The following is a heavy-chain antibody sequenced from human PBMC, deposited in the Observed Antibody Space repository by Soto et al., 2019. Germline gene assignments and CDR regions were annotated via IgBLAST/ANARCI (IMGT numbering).Heavy chain of an antibody. D-gene: IGHD2-2*02. CDR2: INHSGST. J-gene: IGHJ6*02. Sequence: SETLSLTCAVYGGSFSGYYWSWIRQPPGKGLEWIGEINHSGSTNYNPSLKSRVTISVDTSKNQFSLKLSSVTAADTAVYYCASIVPAAINYYYGMDVWGQGTTVTVSS. V-gene: IGHV4-34*01. CDR3: ASIVPAAINYYYGMDV. CDR1: GGSFSGYY.